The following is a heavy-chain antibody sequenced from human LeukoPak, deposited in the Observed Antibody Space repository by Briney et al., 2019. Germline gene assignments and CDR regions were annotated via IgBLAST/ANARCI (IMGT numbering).Heavy chain of an antibody. D-gene: IGHD3-22*01. Sequence: ASVKVSCKASGYTFTSYGISWVRQAPGQGLEWMGWISAYNGNTNYAQKLQGRVTMTTDTSASTAYMELRSLRSDDTAVYYCARGRDSAYYYSFDYWGQGTLVTVSS. J-gene: IGHJ4*02. V-gene: IGHV1-18*01. CDR2: ISAYNGNT. CDR1: GYTFTSYG. CDR3: ARGRDSAYYYSFDY.